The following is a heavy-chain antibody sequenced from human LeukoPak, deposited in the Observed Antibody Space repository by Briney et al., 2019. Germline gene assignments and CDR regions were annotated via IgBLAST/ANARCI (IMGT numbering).Heavy chain of an antibody. CDR3: ARGVNYDYGDYGWFDP. CDR2: IYYSGST. J-gene: IGHJ5*02. CDR1: GGSISSGDYY. V-gene: IGHV4-30-4*01. D-gene: IGHD4-17*01. Sequence: SRTLSLTCTVSGGSISSGDYYWSWIRQPPGKGLEWIGYIYYSGSTYYNPSLKSRVTISVDTSKNQFSLKLSSVTAADTAVYYCARGVNYDYGDYGWFDPWGQGTLVTVSS.